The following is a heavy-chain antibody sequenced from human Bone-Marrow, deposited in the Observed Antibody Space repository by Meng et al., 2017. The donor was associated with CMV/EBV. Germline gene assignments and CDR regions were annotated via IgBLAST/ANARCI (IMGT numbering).Heavy chain of an antibody. V-gene: IGHV1-8*01. CDR1: GYTFTNYD. CDR2: MNPNSGNT. Sequence: ASVKVSCKASGYTFTNYDINWVRQATGQGLEWMGWMNPNSGNTGYAQKFQGRVTMTRNTSISTAYTELSSLRSEDTAVYYCARGGRAARRGNWFDPWGQGTLVTVSS. J-gene: IGHJ5*02. D-gene: IGHD6-6*01. CDR3: ARGGRAARRGNWFDP.